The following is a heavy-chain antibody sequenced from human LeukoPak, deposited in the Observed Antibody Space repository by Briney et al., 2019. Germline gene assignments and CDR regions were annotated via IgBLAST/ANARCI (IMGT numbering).Heavy chain of an antibody. J-gene: IGHJ1*01. CDR3: ASKGAYDSRGFEYFHH. CDR2: IYHSGSS. CDR1: GGSISSSNW. V-gene: IGHV4-4*02. Sequence: SETLSLTCAVSGGSISSSNWWSWVRQPPGKGLEWIGEIYHSGSSNYNPSLKSRVTISVDKSKNQFSLKLSSVTAADMAVYYCASKGAYDSRGFEYFHHWGQGTLVTVSS. D-gene: IGHD3-22*01.